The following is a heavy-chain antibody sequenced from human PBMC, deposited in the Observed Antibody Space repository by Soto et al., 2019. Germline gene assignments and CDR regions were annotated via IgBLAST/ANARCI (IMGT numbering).Heavy chain of an antibody. V-gene: IGHV1-2*04. CDR3: ARAVLGQYDYVWGSSRYYCGIDV. Sequence: GASVKVSCKASGYTFTGYYMHWVRQAPGQGLEWMGWINPISGGKNYAQNVQGWVNMTRDTAISTTYMELSRLRSDDTAVYYCARAVLGQYDYVWGSSRYYCGIDVWGQGTTVTVSS. CDR1: GYTFTGYY. CDR2: INPISGGK. J-gene: IGHJ6*02. D-gene: IGHD3-16*01.